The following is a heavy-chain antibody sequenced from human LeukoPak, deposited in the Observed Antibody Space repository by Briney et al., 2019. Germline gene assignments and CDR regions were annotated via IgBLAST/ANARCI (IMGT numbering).Heavy chain of an antibody. Sequence: GGSLRLSCVSSGFTVSNYWMNWVRQAPGNGREWVVNVKQDGSDKYYVYSVKGRFTISRDNAKKSLYLRMNSRRAEDTAGYCRARDRGYCSGGNCFLDYWGQGTLVTVSS. V-gene: IGHV3-7*01. CDR3: ARDRGYCSGGNCFLDY. D-gene: IGHD2-15*01. CDR2: VKQDGSDK. J-gene: IGHJ4*02. CDR1: GFTVSNYW.